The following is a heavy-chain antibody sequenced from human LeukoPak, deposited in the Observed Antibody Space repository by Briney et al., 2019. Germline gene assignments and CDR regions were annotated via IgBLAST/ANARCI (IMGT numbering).Heavy chain of an antibody. D-gene: IGHD2-2*01. CDR3: ATYCSSTSCYRTRYMDV. J-gene: IGHJ6*02. CDR1: GFTFSSFE. CDR2: IGSSGSTK. Sequence: GGSLRLSCAASGFTFSSFEMIWVRQAPGKGLEWLSYIGSSGSTKYYADSVRGRFTISRDNAENSLYLQMNSLRAEDTAVYYCATYCSSTSCYRTRYMDVWGQGATVTVSS. V-gene: IGHV3-48*03.